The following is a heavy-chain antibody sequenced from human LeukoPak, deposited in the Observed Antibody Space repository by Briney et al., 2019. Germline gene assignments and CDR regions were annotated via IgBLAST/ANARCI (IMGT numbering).Heavy chain of an antibody. V-gene: IGHV3-23*01. D-gene: IGHD3-10*02. CDR2: ISGSGDST. J-gene: IGHJ5*02. CDR1: GFTFSSYW. CDR3: AKDLRYVGSRKDWFDP. Sequence: PGGSLRLSCAASGFTFSSYWMSWVRQAPGKGLEWVSAISGSGDSTYYADSVKGRFTISRDNPKNTLYLQMNSLRAEDTAIYYCAKDLRYVGSRKDWFDPWGQGTLVTVSS.